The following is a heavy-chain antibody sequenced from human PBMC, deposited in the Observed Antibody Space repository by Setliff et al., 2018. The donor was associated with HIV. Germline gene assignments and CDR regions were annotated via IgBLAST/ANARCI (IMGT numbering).Heavy chain of an antibody. CDR3: ARDLTLYKL. CDR2: INPNSGDT. V-gene: IGHV1-2*02. D-gene: IGHD1-1*01. Sequence: GASVKVSCKASGYSFTVNYIHWVRQAPGQGLEWMGWINPNSGDTKYAQKFQGRVTMTTDTSISTAYMEIRRLTSDDTAVYYCARDLTLYKLWGQGTLVTVS. J-gene: IGHJ4*02. CDR1: GYSFTVNY.